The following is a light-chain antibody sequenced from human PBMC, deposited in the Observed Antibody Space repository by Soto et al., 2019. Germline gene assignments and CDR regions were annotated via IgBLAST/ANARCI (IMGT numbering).Light chain of an antibody. V-gene: IGLV1-51*02. CDR2: ENN. CDR1: FSNIGNNY. J-gene: IGLJ2*01. Sequence: QSVLTQPPSVSAAPGQKVTISCSGSFSNIGNNYVSWYQQLPGTAPKVLIYENNKRPSGIPDRFSGSKSGTSATLGITGLQTGDEADYYCGTWDSSLSAVVFGGGTKVTVL. CDR3: GTWDSSLSAVV.